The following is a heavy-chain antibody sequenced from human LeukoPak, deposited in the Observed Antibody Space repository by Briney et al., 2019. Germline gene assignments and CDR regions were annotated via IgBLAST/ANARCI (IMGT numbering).Heavy chain of an antibody. CDR3: ARDHHSYGSGSYDDAFDI. CDR1: GFTFSSYA. D-gene: IGHD3-10*01. Sequence: PGGSLRLSCAASGFTFSSYAMHCVRQAPGKGLEWVAIISYDGSNKIYGDSVRGRFTIYRDNSKHTLYLQMNSLSAEDTGVYYCARDHHSYGSGSYDDAFDIWGQGTMVTVSS. CDR2: ISYDGSNK. V-gene: IGHV3-30*04. J-gene: IGHJ3*02.